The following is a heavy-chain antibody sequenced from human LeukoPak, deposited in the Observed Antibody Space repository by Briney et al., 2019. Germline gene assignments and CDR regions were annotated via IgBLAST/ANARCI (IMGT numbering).Heavy chain of an antibody. CDR1: GFTFDDNG. D-gene: IGHD3-22*01. Sequence: PGGSLRLSCAASGFTFDDNGMSWVRQAPGKGLEWVSGINWNSGSIGYADSVKGRFTISRDNAKNSLYLQMNSLRAEDTALYYCARDPSRRYDSSGYYQYFDYWGQGTLVTVSS. J-gene: IGHJ4*02. CDR2: INWNSGSI. CDR3: ARDPSRRYDSSGYYQYFDY. V-gene: IGHV3-20*04.